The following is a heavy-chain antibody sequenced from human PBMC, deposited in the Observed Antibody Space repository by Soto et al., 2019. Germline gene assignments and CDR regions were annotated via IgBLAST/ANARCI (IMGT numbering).Heavy chain of an antibody. D-gene: IGHD6-19*01. CDR3: ARVAGYSSGWFVDY. J-gene: IGHJ4*02. V-gene: IGHV3-21*01. Sequence: EVQLVESGGGLVKPGGSLRLSCAASGFTFSSYSMNWVRQAPGKGLEWVSSISSSSSYIYYADSVKGRFTISRDNAKNSLYLQMNSRRAEDTAVYYCARVAGYSSGWFVDYWGQGTLVTVSS. CDR2: ISSSSSYI. CDR1: GFTFSSYS.